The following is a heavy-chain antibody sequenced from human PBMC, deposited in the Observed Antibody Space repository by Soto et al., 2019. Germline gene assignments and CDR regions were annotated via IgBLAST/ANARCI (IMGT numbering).Heavy chain of an antibody. D-gene: IGHD4-17*01. CDR2: ISYDGSSK. J-gene: IGHJ5*02. CDR3: TKADPTVTLSVFDP. V-gene: IGHV3-30-3*01. Sequence: QVQLVESGGGVVQPGRSLRLSCAASGFIFSSYVMHWVRQAPGKGLEWVAVISYDGSSKYYADSVKGRFTISRDNSKNTLDLQMISLTAADTAVYYCTKADPTVTLSVFDPWGQGTLVIVSP. CDR1: GFIFSSYV.